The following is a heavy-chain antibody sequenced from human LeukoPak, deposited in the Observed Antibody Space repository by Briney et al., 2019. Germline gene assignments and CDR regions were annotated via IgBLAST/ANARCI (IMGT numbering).Heavy chain of an antibody. J-gene: IGHJ5*02. V-gene: IGHV4-34*01. CDR1: GGSFSGYY. D-gene: IGHD3-3*01. CDR3: ARAPYYDFWSGYPRTKNWFDP. Sequence: PSETLSLTCAVYGGSFSGYYWSWIRQPPGKGLEWIGEINHSGSTNYNPSLKSRVTISVDTSKNQFSLKLSSVTAADTAVYYCARAPYYDFWSGYPRTKNWFDPWGQGTLVTVSS. CDR2: INHSGST.